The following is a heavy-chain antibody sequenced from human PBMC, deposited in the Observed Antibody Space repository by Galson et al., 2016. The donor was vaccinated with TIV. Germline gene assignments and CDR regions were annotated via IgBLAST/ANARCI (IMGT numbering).Heavy chain of an antibody. Sequence: SLRLSCAASGITVSDNYLTWVRQAPGKGLEWVSIIDSDGGTHYASSVRGRFSIPRDNSQNTLYLQMNTLRPEDTAVYYCARERRHCGNECYLRYYFGMDVWGQGTTITVSS. CDR3: ARERRHCGNECYLRYYFGMDV. J-gene: IGHJ6*02. D-gene: IGHD2-21*01. CDR2: IDSDGGT. V-gene: IGHV3-66*02. CDR1: GITVSDNY.